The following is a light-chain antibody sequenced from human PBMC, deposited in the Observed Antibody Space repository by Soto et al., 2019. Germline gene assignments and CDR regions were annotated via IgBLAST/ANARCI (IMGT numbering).Light chain of an antibody. V-gene: IGLV2-14*01. Sequence: QSVLTQPASVSGSPGQSITISCTGTSSDVGGYNYVSWYQQHPGKAPKLMIYDVSNRPSGGSNRFSGSKSGNTASLTISGLQAEDEADYYCSSYTSSSTVVFGGGTKLTVL. CDR2: DVS. J-gene: IGLJ2*01. CDR1: SSDVGGYNY. CDR3: SSYTSSSTVV.